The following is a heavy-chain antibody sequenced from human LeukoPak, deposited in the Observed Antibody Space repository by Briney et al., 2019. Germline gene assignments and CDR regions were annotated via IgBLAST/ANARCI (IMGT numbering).Heavy chain of an antibody. Sequence: GGSLRLSCAVSGFTFSSYWMSWVRQAPGKGLEWVANIKQDGSEKYYVDSVKGRFTISRDNAKNSLYLQMNSLRAEDTAVYYCARSVFYSTSPFDYWGQGTLVTVSS. J-gene: IGHJ4*02. V-gene: IGHV3-7*01. CDR2: IKQDGSEK. CDR3: ARSVFYSTSPFDY. CDR1: GFTFSSYW. D-gene: IGHD6-6*01.